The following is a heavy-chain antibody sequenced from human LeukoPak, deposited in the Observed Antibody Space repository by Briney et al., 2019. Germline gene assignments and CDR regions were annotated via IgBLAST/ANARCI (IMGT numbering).Heavy chain of an antibody. D-gene: IGHD6-13*01. CDR2: INAGNGNT. CDR1: GYTFKSYA. Sequence: RASVKVSCKASGYTFKSYAMHWVRQAPGQRLEWMGWINAGNGNTKYSQEFQGRVTITRDTSASTAYMELSSLRSEDMAVYYCARSRYSSSWYYPPDDYWGQGTLVTVSS. J-gene: IGHJ4*02. CDR3: ARSRYSSSWYYPPDDY. V-gene: IGHV1-3*03.